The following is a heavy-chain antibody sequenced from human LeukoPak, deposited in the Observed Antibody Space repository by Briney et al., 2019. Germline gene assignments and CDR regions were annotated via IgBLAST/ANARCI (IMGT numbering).Heavy chain of an antibody. V-gene: IGHV4-59*01. J-gene: IGHJ4*02. CDR3: ARAPQDFLTAVPSRLFDV. D-gene: IGHD3-9*01. CDR1: GGSISSYY. Sequence: SETLSLTCTVSGGSISSYYWSWIRQPPGKGLEWIGYIYYSGSTNYNPSLKSRVTISVDTSKNQFSLKLSSVTAAATAVYYCARAPQDFLTAVPSRLFDVWGQGTLVTVSS. CDR2: IYYSGST.